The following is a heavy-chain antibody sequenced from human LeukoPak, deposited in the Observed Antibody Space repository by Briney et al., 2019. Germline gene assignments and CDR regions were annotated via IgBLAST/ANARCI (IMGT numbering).Heavy chain of an antibody. J-gene: IGHJ2*01. CDR2: ISGSGGPT. CDR3: ARDAVAFAIIWYFDL. D-gene: IGHD2-21*01. CDR1: GFTFNNYA. V-gene: IGHV3-23*01. Sequence: PGGSLRLSCAASGFTFNNYAMGWVRQAQGKGLEWVSSISGSGGPTYYADSVKGRFTISRDNSKGTLYLQMNSLRVEDTAVYYCARDAVAFAIIWYFDLWGRGTPVSVSS.